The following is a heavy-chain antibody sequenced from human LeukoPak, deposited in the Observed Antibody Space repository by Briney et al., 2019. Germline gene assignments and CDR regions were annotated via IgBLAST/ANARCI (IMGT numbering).Heavy chain of an antibody. CDR1: GFTFSSYS. V-gene: IGHV3-30*03. Sequence: PGGSLRLSCAASGFTFSSYSMNWVRQAPGKGLEWVAVISYDGSNKYYADSVKGRFTISRDNSKNTLYLQMNSLRAEDTAVYYCAREPEGSIDYWGQGTLVTVSS. J-gene: IGHJ4*02. D-gene: IGHD1-14*01. CDR2: ISYDGSNK. CDR3: AREPEGSIDY.